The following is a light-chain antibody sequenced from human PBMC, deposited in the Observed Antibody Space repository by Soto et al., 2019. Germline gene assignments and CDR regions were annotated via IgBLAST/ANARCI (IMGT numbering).Light chain of an antibody. CDR2: LNSDGSH. Sequence: QLVLTQSPSASASLGASVKLTCTLSSGHSSYDIAWHQQQPEKGPRYLMKLNSDGSHSKGDGIPDRFSGSSSGAERYLTISSLQSEDEADFYCQTWGTGIQVFGGGTKLTV. V-gene: IGLV4-69*01. CDR1: SGHSSYD. CDR3: QTWGTGIQV. J-gene: IGLJ2*01.